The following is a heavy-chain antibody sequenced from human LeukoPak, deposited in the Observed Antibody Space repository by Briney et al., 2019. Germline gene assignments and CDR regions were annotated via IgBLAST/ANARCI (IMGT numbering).Heavy chain of an antibody. CDR3: ARDLTMIVVVTASLLNY. V-gene: IGHV1-2*02. J-gene: IGHJ4*02. CDR2: INPNSGGT. D-gene: IGHD3-22*01. Sequence: GASVKVSCKASGGTFSSYAISWVRQAPGQGLEWMGWINPNSGGTNYAQKFQGRVTMTRGTSISTAYMELSRLRSDDTAVYYCARDLTMIVVVTASLLNYWGQGTLLTVSS. CDR1: GGTFSSYA.